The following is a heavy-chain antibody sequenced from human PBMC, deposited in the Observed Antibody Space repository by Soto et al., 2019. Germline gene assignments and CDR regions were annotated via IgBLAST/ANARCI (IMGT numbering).Heavy chain of an antibody. V-gene: IGHV3-33*08. D-gene: IGHD3-3*01. J-gene: IGHJ3*02. CDR3: ARGVPFPYYDFWSGYSGINSFDI. Sequence: GGSLRLSCAASGFTFSSYWMSWVRQAPGKGLEWVAVIWYDGSNKYYADSVKGRFTISRDNSKNTLYLQMNSLRAEDTAVYYCARGVPFPYYDFWSGYSGINSFDIWGQGTMVTVSS. CDR2: IWYDGSNK. CDR1: GFTFSSYW.